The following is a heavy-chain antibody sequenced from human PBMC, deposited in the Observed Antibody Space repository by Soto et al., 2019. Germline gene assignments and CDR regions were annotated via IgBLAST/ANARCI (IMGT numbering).Heavy chain of an antibody. CDR3: ARSFLRYYYDTSGYYLRYYSGMDV. D-gene: IGHD3-22*01. Sequence: ASVKVSCKASGYTFTSYDINWARQATGQGLEWMGWINPNSGGTDYAQKFQGWVTMTRDTSISTAYMELSRLRSDDTAVYYCARSFLRYYYDTSGYYLRYYSGMDVRGQGTTVPVSS. CDR2: INPNSGGT. V-gene: IGHV1-2*04. CDR1: GYTFTSYD. J-gene: IGHJ6*02.